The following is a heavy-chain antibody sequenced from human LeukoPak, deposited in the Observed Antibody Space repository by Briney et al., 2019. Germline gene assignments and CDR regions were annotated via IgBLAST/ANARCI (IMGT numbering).Heavy chain of an antibody. J-gene: IGHJ3*02. CDR2: ISSSISTT. D-gene: IGHD3-22*01. CDR1: GFTFSTYS. V-gene: IGHV3-48*01. CDR3: ARDLYDSSESAFDI. Sequence: QTGGSLRLSCAASGFTFSTYSMNWVRQAPGKGLEWVSYISSSISTTYYTDSVKGRFTISRDNSKNTLYLQMNSLRAEDTAVYYCARDLYDSSESAFDIWGQGTMVTVSS.